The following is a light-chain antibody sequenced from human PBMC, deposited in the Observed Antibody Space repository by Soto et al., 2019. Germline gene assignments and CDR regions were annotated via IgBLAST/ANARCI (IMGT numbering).Light chain of an antibody. J-gene: IGKJ4*01. CDR3: LQATISQFI. CDR2: GTS. CDR1: QAFGPW. V-gene: IGKV1-12*01. Sequence: DIQMTQSPSSVSASVGDRVTITCRASQAFGPWLAWYQQKPGKAPNLLIYGTSTLQDGVPSRFSGGGSGTEFTLTISSLRPEDFGTYYCLQATISQFIFGGGTKVEV.